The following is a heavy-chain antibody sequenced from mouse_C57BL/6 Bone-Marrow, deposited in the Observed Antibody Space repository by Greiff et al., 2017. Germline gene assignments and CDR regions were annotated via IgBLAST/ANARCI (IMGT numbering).Heavy chain of an antibody. Sequence: VQLQQPGAELVKPGASVKLSCKASGYTFTSYWMHWVKQRPGQGLEWIGMIHPNSGSTNYNEKFKSKATLTVDKSSSTAYMQLSSLTSEDSAVYYCARRDYYGSSWDYYAMDDWGQGTSVTVSS. V-gene: IGHV1-64*01. J-gene: IGHJ4*01. CDR3: ARRDYYGSSWDYYAMDD. D-gene: IGHD1-1*01. CDR2: IHPNSGST. CDR1: GYTFTSYW.